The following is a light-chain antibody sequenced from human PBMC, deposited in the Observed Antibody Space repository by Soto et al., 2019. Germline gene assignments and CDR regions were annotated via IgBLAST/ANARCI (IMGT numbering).Light chain of an antibody. J-gene: IGKJ1*01. CDR2: GAS. CDR3: QQYNNWPSWT. V-gene: IGKV3-15*01. CDR1: QSVSSN. Sequence: EIVMTQSPATLSVSPGERATLSCRSSQSVSSNLAWYQQKPGQAPRLLMYGASTRATGIPARFSGSVSGTEFTLTISSLPSEDFAVSYCQQYNNWPSWTFGQGTKVEIK.